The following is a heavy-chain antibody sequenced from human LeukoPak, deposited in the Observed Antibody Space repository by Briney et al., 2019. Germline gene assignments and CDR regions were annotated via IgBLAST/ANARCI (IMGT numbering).Heavy chain of an antibody. CDR2: ISYSGSA. Sequence: ESGPTLVNPSETLSLTCTVSGGSISSYYWSWIRQPPGKGLEWIGYISYSGSANYNPSLKSRVTISVDTSKNQFSLKLSSVTAADTAVYYCATYVWGSYPTFEDYWGQGTLVTVSS. J-gene: IGHJ4*02. V-gene: IGHV4-59*01. CDR1: GGSISSYY. CDR3: ATYVWGSYPTFEDY. D-gene: IGHD3-16*02.